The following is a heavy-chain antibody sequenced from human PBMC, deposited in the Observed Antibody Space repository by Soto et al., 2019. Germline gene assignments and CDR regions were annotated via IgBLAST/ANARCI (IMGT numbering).Heavy chain of an antibody. CDR3: AIGIELRYFDWPVEY. CDR2: IIPMFGKT. CDR1: GGTFTNYT. Sequence: QVQLVQSGAEMKKPGSSVKVSCKASGGTFTNYTISWVRQAPGQGLEWMGGIIPMFGKTNHAQKFQGRVTINANKSTTTVHMELSSMRSEDTAVYYCAIGIELRYFDWPVEYWGQGTLVTVSS. D-gene: IGHD3-9*01. V-gene: IGHV1-69*06. J-gene: IGHJ4*02.